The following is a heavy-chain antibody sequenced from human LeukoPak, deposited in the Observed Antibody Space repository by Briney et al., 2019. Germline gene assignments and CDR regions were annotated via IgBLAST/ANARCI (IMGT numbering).Heavy chain of an antibody. CDR1: RFTFSSYW. D-gene: IGHD2-21*02. CDR2: INSDGSTT. CDR3: ARAVVVTASDY. Sequence: GGSLRLSCAASRFTFSSYWMHWVRQAPGKGLVWVSRINSDGSTTTYADSVKGRFTISRDNAKNTLYLQMNSLRAEDTAVYYCARAVVVTASDYWGQGTLVTVSS. V-gene: IGHV3-74*01. J-gene: IGHJ4*02.